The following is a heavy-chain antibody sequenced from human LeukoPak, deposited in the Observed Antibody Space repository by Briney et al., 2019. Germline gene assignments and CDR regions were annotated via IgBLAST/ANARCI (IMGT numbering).Heavy chain of an antibody. CDR1: GFTFSSYG. V-gene: IGHV3-33*01. Sequence: GGSLRLSCVASGFTFSSYGMHWVRQAPGKGLEWVAVIWYDGSKKYFADSVKGRFTISRDSSKNTLYLQMDSLRAEDTAVYYCARDSSGWYDHWGQGTLVTVSS. D-gene: IGHD6-19*01. J-gene: IGHJ5*02. CDR3: ARDSSGWYDH. CDR2: IWYDGSKK.